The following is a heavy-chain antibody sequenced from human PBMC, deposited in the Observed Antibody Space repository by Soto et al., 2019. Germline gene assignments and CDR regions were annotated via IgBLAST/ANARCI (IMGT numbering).Heavy chain of an antibody. CDR1: GFTFSDPW. V-gene: IGHV3-7*01. CDR3: VRGGSNYAS. D-gene: IGHD4-4*01. CDR2: IKPDESEK. J-gene: IGHJ5*02. Sequence: GGSLRLSCTASGFTFSDPWMTWVRQAPGKGLEWVARIKPDESEKKYADSVKGRFSISRDNAKNSMYLQMDSLRGEDTAVYYCVRGGSNYASWGQGTLVTVSS.